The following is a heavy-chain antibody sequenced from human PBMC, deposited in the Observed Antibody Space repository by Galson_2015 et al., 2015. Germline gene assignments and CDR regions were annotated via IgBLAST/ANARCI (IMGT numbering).Heavy chain of an antibody. J-gene: IGHJ4*02. Sequence: SLRLSCAASGVTVSNNYMSWVRQAPGKGLEWVSVIYGGDMTHYTDSVKGRFTLSRDNFKKTLYLQMNNLRAEDTAVYFCARDSTTTHRAGYWGQGTLVIVSS. CDR3: ARDSTTTHRAGY. CDR2: IYGGDMT. D-gene: IGHD2-2*01. V-gene: IGHV3-53*01. CDR1: GVTVSNNY.